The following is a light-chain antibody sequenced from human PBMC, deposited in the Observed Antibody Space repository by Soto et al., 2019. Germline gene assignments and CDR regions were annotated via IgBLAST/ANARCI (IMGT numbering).Light chain of an antibody. CDR3: QRYNNWPLT. CDR2: GAS. V-gene: IGKV3-20*01. CDR1: QSVSSSY. Sequence: EIVLTQSPGTLSLSPGERATLSCRASQSVSSSYLAWYQQKPGQAPRLLIYGASNRATGIPARFSGSGSGTDFTLTISSLEPEDFAVYYCQRYNNWPLTFGGGTNV. J-gene: IGKJ4*01.